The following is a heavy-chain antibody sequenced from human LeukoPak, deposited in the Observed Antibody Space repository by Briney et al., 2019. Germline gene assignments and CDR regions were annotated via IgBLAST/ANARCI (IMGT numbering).Heavy chain of an antibody. J-gene: IGHJ4*02. CDR3: ARAYGDHCSSTSCPLYFDY. V-gene: IGHV5-51*01. Sequence: GESLKISCKGSGYSFTNFWIGWVRQMPGKGLEWMGIISHGDSDTRYSPSFLGQVTISADKSISTAYLQWSSLKASDTAMYYCARAYGDHCSSTSCPLYFDYWGQGTLVTVSS. CDR2: ISHGDSDT. CDR1: GYSFTNFW. D-gene: IGHD2-2*01.